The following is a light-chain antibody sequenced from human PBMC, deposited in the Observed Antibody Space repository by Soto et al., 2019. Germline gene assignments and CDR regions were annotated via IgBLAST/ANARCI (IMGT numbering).Light chain of an antibody. Sequence: EIVLTQSPGTLSLSPGERATLSCRASQSVSSSYLAWYQQKPGQAPRHLIYGASSRATGIPDRFSGSRSGTDFTLTISRLEPEDFAVYYCQQHGSSLFTFGPGTKVDIK. CDR3: QQHGSSLFT. CDR2: GAS. V-gene: IGKV3-20*01. CDR1: QSVSSSY. J-gene: IGKJ3*01.